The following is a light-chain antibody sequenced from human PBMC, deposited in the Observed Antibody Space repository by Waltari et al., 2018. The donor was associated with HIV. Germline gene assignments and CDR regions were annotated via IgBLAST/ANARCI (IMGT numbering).Light chain of an antibody. CDR1: ALPKQY. J-gene: IGLJ3*02. CDR3: QSVDSSGSIWV. CDR2: KDS. Sequence: SYELTQPPSVSVSPGQTATITCPGDALPKQYAYWYQQKPGQAPVLVIYKDSERPAVIPERFSGSSSGTTVTLTISGVQAEDEADYHCQSVDSSGSIWVFGGGTKLTVL. V-gene: IGLV3-25*03.